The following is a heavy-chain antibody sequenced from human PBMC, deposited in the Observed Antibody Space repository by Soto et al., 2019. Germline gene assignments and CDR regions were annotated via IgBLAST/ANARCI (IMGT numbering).Heavy chain of an antibody. CDR3: ARLGFPGAIYFDS. CDR2: IYPGDSET. CDR1: GYNFTTFW. V-gene: IGHV5-51*01. J-gene: IGHJ4*02. Sequence: PGESLKISCKVSGYNFTTFWIGWVRQVPGKGLEWMGIIYPGDSETKYSPDFEGQVTISADRSTNTAYLQWRSLRASDTAMYYCARLGFPGAIYFDSWGLGTLVTVSS.